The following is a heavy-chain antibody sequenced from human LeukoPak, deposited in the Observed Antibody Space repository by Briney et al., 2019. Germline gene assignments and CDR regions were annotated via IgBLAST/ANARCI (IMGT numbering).Heavy chain of an antibody. CDR1: GFTFSSYG. J-gene: IGHJ4*02. D-gene: IGHD4-17*01. CDR2: ISYDGSNK. CDR3: AKDMGGLRTRLIDY. V-gene: IGHV3-30*18. Sequence: GGSLRLSCAASGFTFSSYGIHWVRQAPGKGLEWVAVISYDGSNKYYADSVKGRFTISRDNSKNTLYLQMNSLRAEDTAVYYCAKDMGGLRTRLIDYWGQGTLVTVSS.